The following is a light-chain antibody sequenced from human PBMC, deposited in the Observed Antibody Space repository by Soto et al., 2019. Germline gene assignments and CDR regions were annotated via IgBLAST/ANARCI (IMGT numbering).Light chain of an antibody. CDR3: QQYDDLPIT. CDR2: DVS. V-gene: IGKV1-33*01. J-gene: IGKJ5*01. Sequence: DIQMTQSPSPLSASVGDRVTITCQASHDITNYLNWYQQKPGKAPKLLIYDVSKLETGVPSRFSGSGSGTDFTFTISSLQPEDIATYFCQQYDDLPITFGQGTRLEI. CDR1: HDITNY.